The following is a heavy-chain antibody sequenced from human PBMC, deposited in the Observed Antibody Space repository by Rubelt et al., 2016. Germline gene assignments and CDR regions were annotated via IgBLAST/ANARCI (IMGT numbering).Heavy chain of an antibody. Sequence: QVQLQQWGAGLLKPSETLSLTCAVYGGSFSGYYWSWIRQPPGKGLEWIGEINHSGSTNYNPSLKSRVTISVDTSKNQSSLKLSSVTAADTAVYYCARADYYDSSGYHNWFDPWGQGTLVTVSS. CDR1: GGSFSGYY. J-gene: IGHJ5*02. D-gene: IGHD3-22*01. CDR3: ARADYYDSSGYHNWFDP. CDR2: INHSGST. V-gene: IGHV4-34*01.